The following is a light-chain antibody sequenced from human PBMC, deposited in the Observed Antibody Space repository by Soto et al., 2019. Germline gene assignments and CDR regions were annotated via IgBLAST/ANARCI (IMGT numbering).Light chain of an antibody. CDR2: DAS. CDR1: QAISNY. CDR3: QQYDNLPWT. Sequence: DIQMTQSPSSLSASVGDRVTITCQASQAISNYLNWYQQKPGEAPKLLIYDASNLETGVPSRFSGSGSGTDFTFTISSLQPEDIATYYCQQYDNLPWTFGQGTKVEIK. J-gene: IGKJ1*01. V-gene: IGKV1-33*01.